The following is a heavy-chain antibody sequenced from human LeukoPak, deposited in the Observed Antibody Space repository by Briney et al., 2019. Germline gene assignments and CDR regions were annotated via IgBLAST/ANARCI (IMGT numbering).Heavy chain of an antibody. CDR1: GYTFTSYG. J-gene: IGHJ6*03. V-gene: IGHV1-18*01. CDR3: ARRSGDYDFWSGYNYYYMDV. Sequence: GASVKVSCKASGYTFTSYGISWVRQAPGQGLEWMGWISAYNVNTNYAQKLQGIVTMTTVTSTSTAYMELRSLRSDDTAVYYCARRSGDYDFWSGYNYYYMDVWGKGTTVTVSS. D-gene: IGHD3-3*01. CDR2: ISAYNVNT.